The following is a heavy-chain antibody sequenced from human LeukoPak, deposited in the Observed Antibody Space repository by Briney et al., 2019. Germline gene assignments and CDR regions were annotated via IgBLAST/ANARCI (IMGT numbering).Heavy chain of an antibody. D-gene: IGHD6-13*01. J-gene: IGHJ4*02. CDR3: ARHSSSWSPNPDY. CDR1: GGSFSGYY. CDR2: VYYSGST. V-gene: IGHV4-34*01. Sequence: PSETLSLTCAVYGGSFSGYYWSWIRQPPGKGLEWIGTVYYSGSTYYIPSLRGRLTISLDTSKNQFSLRLNSVTAADTAVYYCARHSSSWSPNPDYWGQGTLVTVSS.